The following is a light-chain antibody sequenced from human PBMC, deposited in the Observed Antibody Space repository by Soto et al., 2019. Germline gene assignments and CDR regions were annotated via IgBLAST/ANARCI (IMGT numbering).Light chain of an antibody. V-gene: IGLV2-8*01. CDR3: SSYAGSNTDYV. J-gene: IGLJ1*01. CDR2: DDS. Sequence: QSVLTQPPSASGSPGQSVTISCTGTSSNVGGYKYVSWYQQQPGKPTKLMIYDDSKRPSGVPDRFSGSNGATTAPPTGSGLQAEDEADYYCSSYAGSNTDYVFGTGTKVTVL. CDR1: SSNVGGYKY.